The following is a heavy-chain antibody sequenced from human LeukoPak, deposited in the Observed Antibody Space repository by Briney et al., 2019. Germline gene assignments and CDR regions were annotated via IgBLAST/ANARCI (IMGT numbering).Heavy chain of an antibody. J-gene: IGHJ6*02. CDR2: ISWNSGSK. V-gene: IGHV3-9*01. CDR3: AKDTDYYAGLDA. D-gene: IGHD3-10*01. Sequence: GGSLRLSCTASGFIFDDYGMHWVRQGPGKGLEWVAGISWNSGSKGYADSVKGRFTISRDNAEYALYLEMSSLRTEDTALYYCAKDTDYYAGLDAWGQGTTVTVSS. CDR1: GFIFDDYG.